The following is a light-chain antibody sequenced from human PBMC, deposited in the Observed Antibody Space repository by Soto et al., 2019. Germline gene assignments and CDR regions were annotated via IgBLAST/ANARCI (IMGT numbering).Light chain of an antibody. CDR1: QSVSSY. V-gene: IGKV1-9*01. CDR3: QQYNSWWT. CDR2: AAS. J-gene: IGKJ1*01. Sequence: DIQMTQSPSTLSASVGDRVTITCRASQSVSSYLAWYQQKPGKAPKLLIYAASTLQSGVPSRFSGSGSGTDFTLTISCLQSEDFATYYCQQYNSWWTFGQGTKVDIK.